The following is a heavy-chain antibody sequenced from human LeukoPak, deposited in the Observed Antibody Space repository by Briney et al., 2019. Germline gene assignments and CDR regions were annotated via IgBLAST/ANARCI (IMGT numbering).Heavy chain of an antibody. J-gene: IGHJ4*02. CDR3: ARVIFGVVYFFDY. V-gene: IGHV1-8*01. CDR2: MNPNSGNT. Sequence: ASVKVTCKASGYTFTSYDINWVRQATGQGLEWMGWMNPNSGNTGYAQRFQGRVTMTRNTSISTAYMELSSLRSEDTAVYYCARVIFGVVYFFDYWGQGTLVTVSS. CDR1: GYTFTSYD. D-gene: IGHD3-3*01.